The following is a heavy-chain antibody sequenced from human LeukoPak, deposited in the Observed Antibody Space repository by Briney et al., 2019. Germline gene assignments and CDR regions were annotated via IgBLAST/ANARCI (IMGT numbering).Heavy chain of an antibody. CDR1: GGTFSSYA. D-gene: IGHD3-9*01. CDR3: ARPRHYDILTGPPGAYGMDV. V-gene: IGHV1-69*01. CDR2: IIPIFGTA. Sequence: GSSVKVSCKASGGTFSSYAISWVRQAPGQGLEWMGGIIPIFGTANYAQKFQGRVTVTADESTSTAYMELSSLRSEDTAVYYCARPRHYDILTGPPGAYGMDVWGQGTTVTVSS. J-gene: IGHJ6*02.